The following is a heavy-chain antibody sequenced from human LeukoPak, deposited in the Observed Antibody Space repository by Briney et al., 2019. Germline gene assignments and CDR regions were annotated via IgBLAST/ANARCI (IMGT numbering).Heavy chain of an antibody. J-gene: IGHJ5*02. D-gene: IGHD3-22*01. Sequence: ASVKVSCKASGYTFTGYHLHWVRQAPGQGLEWMGWINPNSGDTNYAQKFQGRVTMTRDTSISTAYMELSRLTSDDTAMYYCARDRTSGYNWFDPWGQGTLVTVSS. CDR1: GYTFTGYH. CDR3: ARDRTSGYNWFDP. CDR2: INPNSGDT. V-gene: IGHV1-2*02.